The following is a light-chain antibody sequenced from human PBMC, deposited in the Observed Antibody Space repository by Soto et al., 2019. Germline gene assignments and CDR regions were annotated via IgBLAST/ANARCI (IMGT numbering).Light chain of an antibody. CDR3: QHWS. J-gene: IGKJ1*01. Sequence: DIQMTQSPSTLSASVGDRVTITCRASQTINRWLAWYQRKPGEVPKRLIYKASVLESGGPSRFSGSGSGTEYTLTISRLQPEDVATYYCQHWSFGQGTKVDIK. CDR2: KAS. CDR1: QTINRW. V-gene: IGKV1-5*03.